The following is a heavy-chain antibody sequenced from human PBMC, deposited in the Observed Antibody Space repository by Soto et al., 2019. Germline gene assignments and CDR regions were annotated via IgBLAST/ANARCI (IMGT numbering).Heavy chain of an antibody. V-gene: IGHV1-69*13. CDR3: ARGESYSYGVLYYYYYGMDV. Sequence: ASVKVSCKASGGTFSSYAISWVRQAPGQGLEWMGGIIPIFGTANYAQKFQSRVTITADESTSTAYMELSSLRSEDTAVYYCARGESYSYGVLYYYYYGMDVWGQGTTVTVSS. D-gene: IGHD5-18*01. CDR2: IIPIFGTA. CDR1: GGTFSSYA. J-gene: IGHJ6*02.